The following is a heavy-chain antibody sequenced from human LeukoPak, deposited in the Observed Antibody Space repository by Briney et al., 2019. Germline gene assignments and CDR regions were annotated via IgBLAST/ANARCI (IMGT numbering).Heavy chain of an antibody. J-gene: IGHJ4*02. V-gene: IGHV3-23*01. CDR1: GFTFSIFA. CDR2: ISGTDDST. Sequence: GGSLRLSCAAAGFTFSIFAMSWVRHAPGGGLEWVSSISGTDDSTYYADSVKGRFTVSRDNSKYTLSLQMDSLRAEDTAVYYCAKRRSAVAGPRYFDYWGQGTLVTASS. CDR3: AKRRSAVAGPRYFDY. D-gene: IGHD6-13*01.